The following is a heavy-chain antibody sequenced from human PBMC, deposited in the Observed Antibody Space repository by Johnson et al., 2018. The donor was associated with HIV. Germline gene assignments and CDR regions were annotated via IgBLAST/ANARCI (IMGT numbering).Heavy chain of an antibody. CDR2: NGGST. D-gene: IGHD4-23*01. V-gene: IGHV3-20*04. Sequence: VQLVESGGGVVQPGRSLGLPCAASGFIFGTYFMHWVRQAPGSGLNGGSTGYADSVKGRFTISRDNAKNSLYLQMNSLRAEDTALYYCASQRWKQGDAFDIWGQGTMVTVSS. J-gene: IGHJ3*02. CDR3: ASQRWKQGDAFDI. CDR1: GFIFGTYF.